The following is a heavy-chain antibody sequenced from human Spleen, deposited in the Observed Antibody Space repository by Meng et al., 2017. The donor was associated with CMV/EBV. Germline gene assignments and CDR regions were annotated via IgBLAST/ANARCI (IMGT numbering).Heavy chain of an antibody. CDR3: AKDLRGYDILTGYPYWDFDL. CDR2: ISATGDNT. D-gene: IGHD3-9*01. J-gene: IGHJ2*01. Sequence: SYAMGWVLPAPGNGLEWVSGISATGDNTFYTDSVKGRFTISRDNSKNTLYLQMNSLRAEDTAVYYCAKDLRGYDILTGYPYWDFDLWGRGTLVTVSS. CDR1: SYA. V-gene: IGHV3-23*01.